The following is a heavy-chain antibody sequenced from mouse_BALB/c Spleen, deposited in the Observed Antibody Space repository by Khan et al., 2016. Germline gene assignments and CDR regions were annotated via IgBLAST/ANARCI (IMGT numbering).Heavy chain of an antibody. CDR1: GFTFSSYG. Sequence: EVELVESGGDLVKPGGSLKLSCAASGFTFSSYGMSWVRQTPDKRLEWVATINTGGSYTYSPDSVKGRFTISRDNAKNTLYLQMSSLKSEDTAMYYCARPHYYGSGSPYFFDYWGQGTTLTVSS. D-gene: IGHD1-1*01. J-gene: IGHJ2*01. CDR3: ARPHYYGSGSPYFFDY. CDR2: INTGGSYT. V-gene: IGHV5-6*01.